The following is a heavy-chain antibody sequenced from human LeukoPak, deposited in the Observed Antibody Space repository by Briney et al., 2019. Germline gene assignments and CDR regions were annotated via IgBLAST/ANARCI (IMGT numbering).Heavy chain of an antibody. D-gene: IGHD3-3*01. J-gene: IGHJ5*02. V-gene: IGHV4-31*03. CDR2: IYYSGST. Sequence: SQTLSLTCTVSGGSISSGGYYWSWIRQHPGKGLEWIGYIYYSGSTYYNPSLKSRVTISVDTSKNQFSLKLSSVTAADTAVYYCARGRVGYDFWSGYRTVGFDPWGQGTLVTVSS. CDR3: ARGRVGYDFWSGYRTVGFDP. CDR1: GGSISSGGYY.